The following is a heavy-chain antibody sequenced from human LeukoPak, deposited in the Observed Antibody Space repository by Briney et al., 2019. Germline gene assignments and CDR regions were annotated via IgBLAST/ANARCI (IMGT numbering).Heavy chain of an antibody. J-gene: IGHJ5*02. Sequence: GGSLRLSCAASGFTFSSYGMHWVRQAPGKGLEWVAFDGSNKYYADSVKGRFTISRDNSKNTLYLQMNSLRAEDTAVYYCANPEFDPWGQGTLVAVSS. CDR3: ANPEFDP. CDR2: DGSNK. CDR1: GFTFSSYG. V-gene: IGHV3-30*02.